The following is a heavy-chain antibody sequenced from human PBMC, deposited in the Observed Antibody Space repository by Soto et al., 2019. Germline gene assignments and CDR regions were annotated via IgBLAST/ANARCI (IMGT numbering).Heavy chain of an antibody. CDR3: AKVMVRGVITYYYYGMDV. CDR2: ISGSGGST. V-gene: IGHV3-23*01. Sequence: GGSLRLSFAAPGFPFCSYSMGWGRQAPGEGLEWVSAISGSGGSTYYADSVKGRFTISRDNSKNTLYLQMNSLRAEDTAVYYCAKVMVRGVITYYYYGMDVWGQGTAVTVSS. CDR1: GFPFCSYS. D-gene: IGHD3-10*01. J-gene: IGHJ6*02.